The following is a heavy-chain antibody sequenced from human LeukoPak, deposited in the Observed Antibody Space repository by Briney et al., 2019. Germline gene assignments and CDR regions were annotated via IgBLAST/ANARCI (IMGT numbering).Heavy chain of an antibody. D-gene: IGHD2-2*01. CDR2: ITDTGFAT. Sequence: PGGSLSLSCAASGFTFSNYAMTWVRQALGKGLEWVSGITDTGFATFYADSVRGRFTISRDNSRNTLYLQMDSLRAEDTAVYYCARAGFCSTTTCYNPFDYWGQGTLVTVSS. V-gene: IGHV3-23*01. J-gene: IGHJ4*02. CDR1: GFTFSNYA. CDR3: ARAGFCSTTTCYNPFDY.